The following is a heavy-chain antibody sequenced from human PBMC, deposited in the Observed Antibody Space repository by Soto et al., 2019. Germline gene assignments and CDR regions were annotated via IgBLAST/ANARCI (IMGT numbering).Heavy chain of an antibody. Sequence: SQTLSLTCAISGDSVSSNSAAWNWIRQSPSRGLEWLGRTYYRSKWYNDCAVSVKSRITINPDTSKNQFSLQLNSVTPEDTAVYYCARIWEESSGWTYYYYGMDVWGQGTKVTVS. D-gene: IGHD6-19*01. CDR2: TYYRSKWYN. J-gene: IGHJ6*02. V-gene: IGHV6-1*01. CDR3: ARIWEESSGWTYYYYGMDV. CDR1: GDSVSSNSAA.